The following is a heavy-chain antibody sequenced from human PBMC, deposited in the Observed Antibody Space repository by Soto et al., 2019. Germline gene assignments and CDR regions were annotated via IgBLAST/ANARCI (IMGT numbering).Heavy chain of an antibody. V-gene: IGHV3-53*01. Sequence: LRLSCAACGLTIRGKKYVAWVRQAPGKGLEWVSALYDVDGSFYADSVKGRFTTSSDSSKTTVYLQMNDLRPDDTAVYYCATWHEREHAYDVWGQGTTVT. CDR3: ATWHEREHAYDV. J-gene: IGHJ3*01. CDR2: LYDVDGS. CDR1: GLTIRGKKY. D-gene: IGHD1-1*01.